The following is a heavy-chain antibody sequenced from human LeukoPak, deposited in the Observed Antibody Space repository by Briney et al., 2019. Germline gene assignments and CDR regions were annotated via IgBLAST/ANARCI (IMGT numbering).Heavy chain of an antibody. V-gene: IGHV1-18*01. Sequence: RASVKVSCKASGYTFTSYGISWVRRAPGQGLEWMGWISAYNGNTNYAQKLQGRVTMTRDMSTSTVYMELSSLRSEDTAVYYCARALPHRRLMDTTMEQHWFDPWGQGTLVTVSS. CDR2: ISAYNGNT. D-gene: IGHD5-18*01. CDR3: ARALPHRRLMDTTMEQHWFDP. CDR1: GYTFTSYG. J-gene: IGHJ5*02.